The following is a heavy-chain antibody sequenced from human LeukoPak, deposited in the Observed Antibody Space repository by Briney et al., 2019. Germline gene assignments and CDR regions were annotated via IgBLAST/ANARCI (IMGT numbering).Heavy chain of an antibody. J-gene: IGHJ6*03. CDR2: IYTSGST. D-gene: IGHD3-3*01. Sequence: SETLSLTCTVSGGSISSYYWSWIRQPPGKGLEWIGYIYTSGSTNYNPSLKSRVTISIDTSKNQFSLKLSSVTAADTAVYYCARHPWNYYYYYMDVRGKGTTVTVSS. CDR3: ARHPWNYYYYYMDV. V-gene: IGHV4-4*09. CDR1: GGSISSYY.